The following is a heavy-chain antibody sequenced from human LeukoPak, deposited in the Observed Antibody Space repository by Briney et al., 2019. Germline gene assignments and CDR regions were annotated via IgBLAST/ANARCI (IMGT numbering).Heavy chain of an antibody. V-gene: IGHV3-30*04. CDR1: GFTFSSYA. J-gene: IGHJ4*02. D-gene: IGHD3-3*01. CDR3: ARERVGSLEWLLRALDY. CDR2: ISYDGSNK. Sequence: GGSLRLSCAASGFTFSSYAMHWVRQAPGKGLEWVAVISYDGSNKYYADSVKGRFTISRDNSKNTLYLQMNSLRAEDTAVYYCARERVGSLEWLLRALDYWGQGTLVTVSS.